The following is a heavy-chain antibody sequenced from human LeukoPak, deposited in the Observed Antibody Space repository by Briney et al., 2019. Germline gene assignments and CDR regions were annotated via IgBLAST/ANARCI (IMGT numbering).Heavy chain of an antibody. V-gene: IGHV3-53*01. Sequence: PGGSLRLSCAASGFTVTNKYMSWVRQAPGKGLEWVSIIYSDGTTYYADSVKGRYTLSRDNSKNTVYLQMNSLRVEDTAVYYCARGEGSGTYSPPDAFDIWGQGTMVTVSS. J-gene: IGHJ3*02. CDR2: IYSDGTT. CDR3: ARGEGSGTYSPPDAFDI. CDR1: GFTVTNKY. D-gene: IGHD3-10*01.